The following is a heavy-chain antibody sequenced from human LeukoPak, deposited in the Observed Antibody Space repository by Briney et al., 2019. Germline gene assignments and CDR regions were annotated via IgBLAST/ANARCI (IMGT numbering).Heavy chain of an antibody. CDR1: GGSISSYY. V-gene: IGHV4-59*01. J-gene: IGHJ3*02. D-gene: IGHD1-26*01. CDR2: IYYSGST. CDR3: ARAGSGSYRDAFDI. Sequence: AETLCLTCTASGGSISSYYWNWIRQPPGKGLEWVGYIYYSGSTNYNPSLKSRVTISVDTSKNQFSLKLSSVTAADTAVYYCARAGSGSYRDAFDIWGQGTMVTVSS.